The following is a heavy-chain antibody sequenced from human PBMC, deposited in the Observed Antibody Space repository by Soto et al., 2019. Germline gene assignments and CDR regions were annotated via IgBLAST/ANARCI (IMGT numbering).Heavy chain of an antibody. CDR2: IIPVFGTT. J-gene: IGHJ4*02. V-gene: IGHV1-69*18. CDR1: GDTFSGYP. Sequence: QVQLVQSGAELKKPGSSVKVSCKASGDTFSGYPINWVRQAPGEGLEWMGRIIPVFGTTNDAQRFEGRVTFTADESTNTDYMELRCLLSEDTAVYYCARDGGFGELKYWGQGTLVTVSS. D-gene: IGHD3-10*01. CDR3: ARDGGFGELKY.